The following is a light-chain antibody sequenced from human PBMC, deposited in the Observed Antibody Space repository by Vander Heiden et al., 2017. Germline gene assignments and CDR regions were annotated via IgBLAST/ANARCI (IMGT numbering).Light chain of an antibody. CDR1: PRAVTSDYY. CDR2: STS. Sequence: QTVVTLQPSLTLSPGGTVTLTWASSPRAVTSDYYPNWFQQKPGQAPRGLIYSTSKKYSWTPARFSGSLLGGKAALTLSGAQPEDEAEYYCLLYYGGALFGGGTKLTVL. J-gene: IGLJ2*01. CDR3: LLYYGGAL. V-gene: IGLV7-43*01.